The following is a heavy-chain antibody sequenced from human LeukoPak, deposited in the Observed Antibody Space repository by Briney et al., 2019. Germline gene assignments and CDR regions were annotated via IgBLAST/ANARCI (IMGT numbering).Heavy chain of an antibody. CDR1: GYTFTSYG. V-gene: IGHV1-18*01. J-gene: IGHJ4*02. CDR3: ASRQRYSSGWYFDC. Sequence: GASVKVSCKASGYTFTSYGISWVRQAPGQGLEWMGWISAYNGNTNYAQKLQGRVTMTTDTSTSTAYMELRSLRSDDTAVYYCASRQRYSSGWYFDCWGQGALVTVSS. CDR2: ISAYNGNT. D-gene: IGHD6-19*01.